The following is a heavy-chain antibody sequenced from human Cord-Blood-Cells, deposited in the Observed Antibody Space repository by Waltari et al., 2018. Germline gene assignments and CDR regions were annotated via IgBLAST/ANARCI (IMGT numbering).Heavy chain of an antibody. D-gene: IGHD6-13*01. CDR2: ISAYNGNT. CDR3: ASLKYSSSWYYFDY. J-gene: IGHJ4*02. Sequence: VQLVQSGAEVKKHGAFVKVSCKASGYIFTSFGISWLRLAPGQGLEWMGWISAYNGNTNYAQKLQGRVTITTDTSTSTAYMELRGLRSDDTAVYYCASLKYSSSWYYFDYWGQGTLVTVSS. V-gene: IGHV1-18*01. CDR1: GYIFTSFG.